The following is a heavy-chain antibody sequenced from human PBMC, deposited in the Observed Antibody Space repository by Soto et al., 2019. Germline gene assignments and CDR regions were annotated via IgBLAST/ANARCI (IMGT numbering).Heavy chain of an antibody. CDR1: GGSISSGDYY. V-gene: IGHV4-30-4*01. J-gene: IGHJ4*02. CDR2: IYYSGST. Sequence: SETLSLTCTVSGGSISSGDYYWSWIRQPPGKGLEWIGYIYYSGSTYYNPSLKSRVTISVDTSKNQFSLKLSSVTAADTAVYYCARGQACGGDCYPQFDYWGQGTLVT. CDR3: ARGQACGGDCYPQFDY. D-gene: IGHD2-21*02.